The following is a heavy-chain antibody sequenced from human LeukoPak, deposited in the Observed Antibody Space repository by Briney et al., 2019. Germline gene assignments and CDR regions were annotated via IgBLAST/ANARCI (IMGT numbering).Heavy chain of an antibody. D-gene: IGHD2-15*01. CDR3: VYLGDCSGGSCYSGDFDY. J-gene: IGHJ4*02. CDR1: GGTFSSYA. V-gene: IGHV1-69*01. Sequence: ASAKVSCKASGGTFSSYAISWVRQAPGQGLEWMGGIIPIFGTANYAQKFQGRVTINADESTSKAYMELSSLRSEDTAVYYCVYLGDCSGGSCYSGDFDYWGQGTLVSVSS. CDR2: IIPIFGTA.